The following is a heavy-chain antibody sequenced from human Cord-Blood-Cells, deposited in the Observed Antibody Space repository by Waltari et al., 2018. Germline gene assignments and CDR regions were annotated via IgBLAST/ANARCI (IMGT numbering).Heavy chain of an antibody. CDR1: GGSISSSSYY. V-gene: IGHV4-39*01. CDR2: IYYSGST. J-gene: IGHJ4*02. CDR3: ARQGFKGSSSWPFDY. D-gene: IGHD6-13*01. Sequence: QLQLQESGPGLVKPSETLSPTCTVSGGSISSSSYYWGWLRPPPGKGLEWIGSIYYSGSTYYNPSLKSRVTISVDTSKNQFSLKLSSVTAADTAVYYCARQGFKGSSSWPFDYWGQGTLVTVSS.